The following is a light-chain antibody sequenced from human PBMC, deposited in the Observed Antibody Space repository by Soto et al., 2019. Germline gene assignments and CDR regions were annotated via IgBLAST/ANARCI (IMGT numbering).Light chain of an antibody. CDR1: QVISTS. CDR2: AAS. J-gene: IGKJ1*01. Sequence: DIQLTQSPSFLSPSIIEIVTITFLASQVISTSLAWYQVKPGKAPKLLIYAASTLESGVPSRFSGSGSGTDFTLTISSLQPEDFATYFCQQKYRVPRTFGQGTKVDIK. V-gene: IGKV1-9*01. CDR3: QQKYRVPRT.